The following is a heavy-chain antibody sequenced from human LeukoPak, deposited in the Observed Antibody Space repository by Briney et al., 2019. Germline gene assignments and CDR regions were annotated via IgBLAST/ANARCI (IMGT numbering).Heavy chain of an antibody. D-gene: IGHD1-26*01. CDR1: GFTVSSNY. J-gene: IGHJ4*02. Sequence: GGSLRLSCAASGFTVSSNYMSWVRQAPGKGLEWVSVIYSGGSTYYADSVKARFTISRDNSKNTLYLQMNSLRAEDTAVYYCARVSIVGATSYYFDYWGQGTLVTVSS. CDR3: ARVSIVGATSYYFDY. V-gene: IGHV3-53*01. CDR2: IYSGGST.